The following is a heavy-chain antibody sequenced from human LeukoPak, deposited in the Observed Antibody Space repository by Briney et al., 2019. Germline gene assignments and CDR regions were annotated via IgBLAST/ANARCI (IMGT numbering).Heavy chain of an antibody. D-gene: IGHD2-2*01. Sequence: ASVKVSCKASGYTFTNYYMHWVRQAPGQGLEWMGIINPSGGSTRYAQKFQGRVTITRDTSASTAYIELRSLRSEDTAMYYCARGSTSDWPLDHWGQETLVTISS. CDR3: ARGSTSDWPLDH. V-gene: IGHV1-46*01. CDR1: GYTFTNYY. CDR2: INPSGGST. J-gene: IGHJ4*02.